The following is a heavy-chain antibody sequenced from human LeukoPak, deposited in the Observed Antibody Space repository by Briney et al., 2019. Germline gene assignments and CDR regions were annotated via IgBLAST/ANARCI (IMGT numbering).Heavy chain of an antibody. CDR3: ATENSMMGAFDI. CDR1: GGSISGYH. CDR2: IYYSGSS. J-gene: IGHJ3*02. D-gene: IGHD2/OR15-2a*01. Sequence: MPSETLSLTCNVSGGSISGYHWSWIRQPPGRGLEWLGYIYYSGSSNYNPSLKSRVTMSADTSKNQFSLKLSSVTAADTAVYYCATENSMMGAFDIWGQGTMVTVSS. V-gene: IGHV4-59*01.